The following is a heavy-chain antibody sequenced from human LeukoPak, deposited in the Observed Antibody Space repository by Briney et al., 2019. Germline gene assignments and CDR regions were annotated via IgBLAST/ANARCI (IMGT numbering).Heavy chain of an antibody. Sequence: SETLSLTCTVSGYSISSGSYWGWIRQPPGKGLEWVGSIYHSGSTYYNPSLESRVTISVDTSKNQFSLKLSSVTAADTAVYYCARDGYLAVDYWGQGTLLTVSS. V-gene: IGHV4-38-2*02. J-gene: IGHJ4*02. CDR2: IYHSGST. D-gene: IGHD2-2*03. CDR3: ARDGYLAVDY. CDR1: GYSISSGSY.